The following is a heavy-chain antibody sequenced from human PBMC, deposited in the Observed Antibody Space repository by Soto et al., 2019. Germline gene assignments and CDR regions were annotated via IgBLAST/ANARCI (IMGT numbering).Heavy chain of an antibody. V-gene: IGHV3-30-3*01. CDR1: GFTFSSYA. D-gene: IGHD3-22*01. CDR3: AIIVVPSIQSEDAFDI. Sequence: GGSLRLSCAASGFTFSSYAMHWVRQAPGKGLEWVAVIPYDGSNKYYADSVKGRFTISRDNSKNTLYLQMNSLRAEDTAVYYCAIIVVPSIQSEDAFDIWGQGTMVTVSS. CDR2: IPYDGSNK. J-gene: IGHJ3*02.